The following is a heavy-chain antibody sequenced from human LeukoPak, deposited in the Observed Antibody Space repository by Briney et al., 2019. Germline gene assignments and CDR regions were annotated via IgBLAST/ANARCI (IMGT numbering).Heavy chain of an antibody. Sequence: KTSETLSLTCTVSGGSISSYYWSWIRQPPGKGLEWIGYIYYSGSTNYNPSLKSRVTISVDTSKNQFSLKLSSVTAADTAVYYCARVVGATGYFDYWGQGTLVTVSS. CDR2: IYYSGST. D-gene: IGHD1-26*01. J-gene: IGHJ4*02. CDR1: GGSISSYY. CDR3: ARVVGATGYFDY. V-gene: IGHV4-59*01.